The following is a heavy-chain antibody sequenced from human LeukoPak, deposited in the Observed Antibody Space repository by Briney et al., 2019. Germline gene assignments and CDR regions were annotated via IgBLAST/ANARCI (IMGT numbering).Heavy chain of an antibody. CDR2: TYYRSKWYS. D-gene: IGHD5-24*01. V-gene: IGHV6-1*01. CDR3: ARGGQGDGYSADVAFDI. Sequence: SQTLSLTCAISGDSVSSNSTACNWIRQSPSRGLEWLGRTYYRSKWYSDYAVSVKSRITINPDTSKNQFSLQLNSVTPEDMAVYYCARGGQGDGYSADVAFDIWGQGTMVIVSS. CDR1: GDSVSSNSTA. J-gene: IGHJ3*02.